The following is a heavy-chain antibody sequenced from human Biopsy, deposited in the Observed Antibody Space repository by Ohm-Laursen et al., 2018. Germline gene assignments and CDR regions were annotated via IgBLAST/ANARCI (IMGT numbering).Heavy chain of an antibody. Sequence: TLSLTWTVSGVSITAYYWSWIRQPPGKGLECIGNIHHSGSTNYNPSLKSRLTISVDTSKNQFSLKLSSVTAADTAVYYCARMDCSGGSCHYYSYGMDVWGQGTTVTASS. V-gene: IGHV4-4*09. CDR2: IHHSGST. CDR3: ARMDCSGGSCHYYSYGMDV. J-gene: IGHJ6*02. D-gene: IGHD2-15*01. CDR1: GVSITAYY.